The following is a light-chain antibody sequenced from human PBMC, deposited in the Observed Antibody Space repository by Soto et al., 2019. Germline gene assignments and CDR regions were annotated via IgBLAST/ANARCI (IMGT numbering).Light chain of an antibody. J-gene: IGLJ3*02. Sequence: QSALTQPASVSGSPGQSITISCTGTSSDIGAYNYVSWYQQHPGKAPKLIISEVSDRPSGVSDRFSGSKSGNTASLTVSGLQAEDEADYFCSSYTTTTTFWVFGGGTMLTVL. V-gene: IGLV2-14*01. CDR2: EVS. CDR3: SSYTTTTTFWV. CDR1: SSDIGAYNY.